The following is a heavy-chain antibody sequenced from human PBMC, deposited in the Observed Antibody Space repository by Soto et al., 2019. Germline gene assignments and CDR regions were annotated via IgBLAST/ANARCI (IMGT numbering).Heavy chain of an antibody. D-gene: IGHD6-13*01. J-gene: IGHJ4*02. Sequence: QVQLVESGGGVVQPGRSLRLSCAASGFTFSSYGMHWVRQAPGKGLEWVAVISYDGSNKYYADSVKGRFTISRDNSKNTLYLQMNSLRAEDTAVYYCASIAADGINRRDYWGQGTLGTVS. CDR1: GFTFSSYG. CDR2: ISYDGSNK. V-gene: IGHV3-30*03. CDR3: ASIAADGINRRDY.